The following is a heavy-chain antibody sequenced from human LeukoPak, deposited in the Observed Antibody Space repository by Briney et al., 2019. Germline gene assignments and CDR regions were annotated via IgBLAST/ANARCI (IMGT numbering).Heavy chain of an antibody. D-gene: IGHD4-17*01. CDR3: ARTGRYGDYSHYYYYYGMDV. CDR1: GRSISSYY. V-gene: IGHV4-59*01. Sequence: KPSETLSLTCTVSGRSISSYYWNWIRQPPGKGLEWIGFIYYNGSTNYNPSLKSRVTISVDTSKNRFSLKLSSVTAADTAVYYCARTGRYGDYSHYYYYYGMDVWGQGTTVTVSS. CDR2: IYYNGST. J-gene: IGHJ6*02.